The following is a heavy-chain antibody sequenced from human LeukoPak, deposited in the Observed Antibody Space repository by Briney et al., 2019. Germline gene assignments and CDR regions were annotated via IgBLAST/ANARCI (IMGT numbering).Heavy chain of an antibody. V-gene: IGHV4-34*01. CDR1: GGSFSGYY. J-gene: IGHJ4*02. D-gene: IGHD5-18*01. CDR2: INHSGST. Sequence: SETLSLTCAVYGGSFSGYYWSWIRQPPGKGLEWIGEINHSGSTNYNPSLKSRVTISVDTSKNQFSLKLSSVTAAGTAVYYCARNFRGYSYGPQQYYFDYWGQGTLVTVSS. CDR3: ARNFRGYSYGPQQYYFDY.